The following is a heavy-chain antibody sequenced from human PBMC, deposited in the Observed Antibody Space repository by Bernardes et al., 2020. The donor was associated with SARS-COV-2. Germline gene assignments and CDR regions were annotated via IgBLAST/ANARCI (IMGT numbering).Heavy chain of an antibody. J-gene: IGHJ6*02. CDR1: GDTFTSYA. D-gene: IGHD6-19*01. V-gene: IGHV1-69*13. CDR3: ATAIAVAGTFVSYYYYYGMDV. CDR2: IIPRFGST. Sequence: SVKVSCKASGDTFTSYAFSWVRQAPGQGLEWMGRIIPRFGSTNYAQNFQGRVTITADESSSTAYMELSSLRSEDTAVYYCATAIAVAGTFVSYYYYYGMDVWGQGTTVTVSS.